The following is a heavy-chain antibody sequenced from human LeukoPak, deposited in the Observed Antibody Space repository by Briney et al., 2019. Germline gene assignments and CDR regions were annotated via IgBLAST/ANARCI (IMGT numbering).Heavy chain of an antibody. CDR3: ARGRGVRELVFDYFDY. CDR2: IYYSGST. J-gene: IGHJ4*02. Sequence: PSETLSLTCTVSGGSISSSYYYWGWIRQPPGKGLEWIGYIYYSGSTYYNPSLKSRVTISVDTSKNQFSLKLSSVTAANTAVYYCARGRGVRELVFDYFDYWGQGTLVTVSS. V-gene: IGHV4-30-4*08. D-gene: IGHD1-26*01. CDR1: GGSISSSYYY.